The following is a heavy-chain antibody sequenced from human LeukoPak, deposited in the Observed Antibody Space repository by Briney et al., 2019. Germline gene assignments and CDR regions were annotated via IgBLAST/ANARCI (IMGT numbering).Heavy chain of an antibody. J-gene: IGHJ4*02. CDR3: ARAGGYSYECDY. CDR1: GGSISSGGYS. D-gene: IGHD5-18*01. CDR2: IYHSGGT. Sequence: SETLSLTCAVSGGSISSGGYSWSWIRQPPGKGLEWIGYIYHSGGTYYNPSLKSRVTISVDRSKNQFSLKLSSVTAADTAVYYCARAGGYSYECDYWGQGTLVTVSS. V-gene: IGHV4-30-2*01.